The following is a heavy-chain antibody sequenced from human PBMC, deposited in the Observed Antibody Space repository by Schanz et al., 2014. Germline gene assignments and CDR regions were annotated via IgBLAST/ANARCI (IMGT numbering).Heavy chain of an antibody. CDR3: ARDEGRDGYNLAFDV. CDR2: IYINAGST. J-gene: IGHJ3*01. Sequence: EVQLVEYGGGLVQPGESLRLSCAVSGFTVSSNYMSWVRQAPGRGLEWVSTIYINAGSTRYADSVKGRFIISRDSSKNTLFLQMNSQRPEDTAVYFCARDEGRDGYNLAFDVWGQGTLVTVSS. D-gene: IGHD5-12*01. V-gene: IGHV3-53*01. CDR1: GFTVSSNY.